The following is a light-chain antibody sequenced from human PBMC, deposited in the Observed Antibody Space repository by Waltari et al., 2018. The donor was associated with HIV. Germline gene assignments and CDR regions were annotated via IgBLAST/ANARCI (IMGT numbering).Light chain of an antibody. CDR1: SSNIGNNY. CDR3: AAWDDSLSVV. CDR2: RNN. V-gene: IGLV1-47*01. Sequence: QSVLTQPPSASGTPGQRVTISCSGSSSNIGNNYVYWYQLLPGTAPKLLIYRNNQRPSGVPDRFSGSKSGTSASLAISGLRSEDEADYYCAAWDDSLSVVFGGGTKLTVL. J-gene: IGLJ2*01.